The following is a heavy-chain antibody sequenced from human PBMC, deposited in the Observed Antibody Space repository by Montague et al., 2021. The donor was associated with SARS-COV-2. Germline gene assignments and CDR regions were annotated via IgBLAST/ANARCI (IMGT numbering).Heavy chain of an antibody. CDR2: IYHSGST. CDR3: ARWYSSGWYGYYYYGMDV. Sequence: SETLSLTCAVSGGSISSSNWWSWVRQPPGKGLEWIGEIYHSGSTXXNPXXXSRVTISVDKSKNQFSLKLSSVTAADTAVYYCARWYSSGWYGYYYYGMDVWGQGTTVTVSS. J-gene: IGHJ6*02. V-gene: IGHV4-4*02. CDR1: GGSISSSNW. D-gene: IGHD6-19*01.